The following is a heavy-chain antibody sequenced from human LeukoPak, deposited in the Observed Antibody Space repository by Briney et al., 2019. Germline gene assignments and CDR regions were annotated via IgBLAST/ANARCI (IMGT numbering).Heavy chain of an antibody. Sequence: SETLSLTCTVSGGSISSYFWSWIRQPPGKGLEWIGEINHSGSTNYNPSLKSRVTISVDTSKNQFSLKLSSVTAADTAVYYCARVGITGTTFNWFDPWGQGTLVTVSS. V-gene: IGHV4-34*01. D-gene: IGHD1-7*01. CDR2: INHSGST. CDR3: ARVGITGTTFNWFDP. J-gene: IGHJ5*02. CDR1: GGSISSYF.